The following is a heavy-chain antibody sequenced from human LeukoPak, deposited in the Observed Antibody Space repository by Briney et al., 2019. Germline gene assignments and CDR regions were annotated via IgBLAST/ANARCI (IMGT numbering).Heavy chain of an antibody. J-gene: IGHJ2*01. D-gene: IGHD5-24*01. CDR3: ARGVATIRWYFDL. CDR2: IYHSGST. Sequence: SQTLSLTCAVSGGSISSGGYSWSWIRQPPGTGLEWIGYIYHSGSTYYSPSLKSRVTISVDRSKNQFSLKLSSVTAADTAVYYCARGVATIRWYFDLWGRGTLVTVSS. V-gene: IGHV4-30-2*01. CDR1: GGSISSGGYS.